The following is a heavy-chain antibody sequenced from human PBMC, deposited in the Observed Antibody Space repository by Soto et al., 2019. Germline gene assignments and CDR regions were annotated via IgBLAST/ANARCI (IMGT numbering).Heavy chain of an antibody. J-gene: IGHJ3*02. V-gene: IGHV4-31*03. CDR2: IYYSGST. CDR1: GGSISSGGYY. CDR3: AREGSSSGYDSFDI. Sequence: QVQLQESGPGLVKPSQTLSLTCTVSGGSISSGGYYWSWIRQHPGKGLEWIGYIYYSGSTYYNPSLKSRVTISLEKAKSQFSLKLSSVTAADTAVYYCAREGSSSGYDSFDIWGQVTMVTVSS. D-gene: IGHD6-6*01.